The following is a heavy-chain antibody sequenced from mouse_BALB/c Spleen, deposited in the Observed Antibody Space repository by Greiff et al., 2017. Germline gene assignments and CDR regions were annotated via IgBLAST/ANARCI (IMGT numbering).Heavy chain of an antibody. Sequence: VQLQQSGAELVRPGSSVKISCKASGYAFSSYWMNWVKQRPGQGLEWIGQIYPGDGDTNYNGKFKGKATLTADKSSSTAYMQLSSLTSEDSAVYFCARDGNCSPFAYWGQGTLVTVSA. CDR3: ARDGNCSPFAY. D-gene: IGHD2-1*01. CDR1: GYAFSSYW. V-gene: IGHV1-80*01. J-gene: IGHJ3*01. CDR2: IYPGDGDT.